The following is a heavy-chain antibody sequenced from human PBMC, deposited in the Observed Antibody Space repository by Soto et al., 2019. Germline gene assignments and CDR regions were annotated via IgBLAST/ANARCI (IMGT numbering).Heavy chain of an antibody. V-gene: IGHV1-69*01. Sequence: QLQLVQSGAEVKKPGSSVQVSCKASGDAFTNYIFDWVRQAPGQGREWMGGIIPMFGTPKYAQTFQDRVTISADVSTGTAYLELTSLRFDDTAVYYCARGRDQPPVGLYFDSWGEGTRFTVSS. CDR3: ARGRDQPPVGLYFDS. D-gene: IGHD1-26*01. J-gene: IGHJ4*02. CDR2: IIPMFGTP. CDR1: GDAFTNYI.